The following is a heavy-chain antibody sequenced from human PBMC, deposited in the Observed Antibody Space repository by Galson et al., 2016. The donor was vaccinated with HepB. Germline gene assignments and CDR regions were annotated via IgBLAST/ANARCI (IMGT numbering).Heavy chain of an antibody. CDR2: IWYDGSNK. Sequence: SLRLSCAASGFTFSSYGMHWVRQAPGKGLEWVAVIWYDGSNKYYADSVKGRFTISRDNSKHTLYLQMNSLRAEDTAVYYCARDSRFGFSYYYFYGMDVWGQGTTVTVSS. CDR3: ARDSRFGFSYYYFYGMDV. CDR1: GFTFSSYG. J-gene: IGHJ6*02. V-gene: IGHV3-33*01. D-gene: IGHD3-10*01.